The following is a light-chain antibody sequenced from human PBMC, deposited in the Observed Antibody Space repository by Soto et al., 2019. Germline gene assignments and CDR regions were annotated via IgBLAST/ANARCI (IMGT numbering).Light chain of an antibody. CDR1: QSVGSNY. CDR3: QQYGDSPT. V-gene: IGKV3-20*01. J-gene: IGKJ4*01. Sequence: ETVLTQSPGTLSLSPGERATLSCRASQSVGSNYLAWYQQKPGQAPRLLIYGASSRATGSPDRFSGSGSGTDFALTISRLEPEDFAVYYCQQYGDSPTFGGGTKVEIK. CDR2: GAS.